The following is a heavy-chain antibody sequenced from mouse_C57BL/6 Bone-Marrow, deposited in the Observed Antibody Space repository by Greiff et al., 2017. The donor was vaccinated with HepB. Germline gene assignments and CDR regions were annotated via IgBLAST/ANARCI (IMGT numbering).Heavy chain of an antibody. CDR1: GYTFTSYW. J-gene: IGHJ2*01. V-gene: IGHV1-64*01. CDR3: ARGWLLPLFDY. Sequence: QVQLQQPGAQLVKPGASVKLSCKASGYTFTSYWMHWVKQRPGQGLEWIGMIHPNSGSTNYNEKFKSKATLTVDKSSSTAYMQLSSLTSEDSAVYYCARGWLLPLFDYWGQGTTLTVSS. D-gene: IGHD2-3*01. CDR2: IHPNSGST.